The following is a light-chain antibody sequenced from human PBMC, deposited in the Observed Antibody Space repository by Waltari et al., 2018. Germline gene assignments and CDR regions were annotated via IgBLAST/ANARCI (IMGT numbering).Light chain of an antibody. CDR1: QNISPW. CDR3: QRYKTSFRT. V-gene: IGKV1-5*03. Sequence: DIQMTQSPSTLSASVGDRVTITCRASQNISPWLAWHQQKPGKAPRLLIYKTSTLESGVPSRFGGSGSGTEFTLTISSLQPEDFATYYCQRYKTSFRTFGQGTREEIK. CDR2: KTS. J-gene: IGKJ1*01.